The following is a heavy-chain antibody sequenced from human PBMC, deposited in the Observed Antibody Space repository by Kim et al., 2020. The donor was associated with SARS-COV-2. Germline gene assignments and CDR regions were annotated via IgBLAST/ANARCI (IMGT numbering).Heavy chain of an antibody. Sequence: GGSLRLSCAASGFTFSNAWMSWVRQAPGKGLEWVGRIKSKTDGGTTDYAAPVKGRFTISRDDSKNTLYLQMNSLKTEDTAVYYCTTDLGCSGGSCYHYYGMDVWGQGTTVTVSS. D-gene: IGHD2-15*01. CDR1: GFTFSNAW. V-gene: IGHV3-15*01. CDR3: TTDLGCSGGSCYHYYGMDV. J-gene: IGHJ6*02. CDR2: IKSKTDGGTT.